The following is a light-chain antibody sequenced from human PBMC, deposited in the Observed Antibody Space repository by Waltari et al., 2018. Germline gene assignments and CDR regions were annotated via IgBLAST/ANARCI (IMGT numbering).Light chain of an antibody. CDR2: SAS. J-gene: IGKJ1*01. CDR3: HQYATSPWT. CDR1: QSFTTNY. V-gene: IGKV3-20*01. Sequence: VLTQSPGTLSLSPGDGATLSCRASQSFTTNYLAWFQHKPGQAPRLLIFSASSRATGVPDRFSGSGSGTDFTLTISRLEPEDFAIYYCHQYATSPWTFGQGTKVEIK.